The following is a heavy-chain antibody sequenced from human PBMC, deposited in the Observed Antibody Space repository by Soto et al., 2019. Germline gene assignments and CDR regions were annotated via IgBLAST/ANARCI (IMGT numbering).Heavy chain of an antibody. D-gene: IGHD5-18*01. CDR3: ARSITGYSYADS. J-gene: IGHJ4*02. V-gene: IGHV1-69*13. Sequence: SVKVSCKASGGTFSSYAISWVRQAPGQGLEWMGGIIPIFGTANYAQKFQGRVTITADESTSTAYMELTSLRAEDTAFYYCARSITGYSYADSWGQGTLVTVSS. CDR2: IIPIFGTA. CDR1: GGTFSSYA.